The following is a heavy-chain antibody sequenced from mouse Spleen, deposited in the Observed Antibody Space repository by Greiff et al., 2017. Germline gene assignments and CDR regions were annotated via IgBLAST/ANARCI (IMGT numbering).Heavy chain of an antibody. V-gene: IGHV3-6*02. Sequence: EVQVVESGPGLVKPSQSLSLTCSVTGYSITSGYYWNWIRQFPGNKLEWMGYISYDGSNNYNPSLKNRISITRDTSKNQFFLKLNSVTTEDTATYYCARGTRYGYFDYWGQGTTLTVSS. D-gene: IGHD2-14*01. J-gene: IGHJ2*01. CDR1: GYSITSGYY. CDR2: ISYDGSN. CDR3: ARGTRYGYFDY.